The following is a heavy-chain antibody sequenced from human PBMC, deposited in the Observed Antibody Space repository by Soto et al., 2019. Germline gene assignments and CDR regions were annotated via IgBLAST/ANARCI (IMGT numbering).Heavy chain of an antibody. Sequence: QVQLVESGGGVVQPGRSLRLSCAASGFTFSSYGMHWVRQAPGKGLEWVAVIWYDGSNKYYADSVKGRFTISRDNSKNTLYLQMNSLRAEDTAVYYCARAGYGDYYFEYWGQGTLVTVSS. CDR1: GFTFSSYG. D-gene: IGHD4-17*01. CDR3: ARAGYGDYYFEY. CDR2: IWYDGSNK. J-gene: IGHJ4*02. V-gene: IGHV3-33*01.